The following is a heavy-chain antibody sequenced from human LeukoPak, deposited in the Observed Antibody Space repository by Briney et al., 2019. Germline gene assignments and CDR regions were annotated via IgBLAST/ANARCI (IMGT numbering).Heavy chain of an antibody. CDR3: ARGAQTYYDKAPVDY. Sequence: SETLSLTCAVYGGSFSGYYWSWIRQPPGKGLEWVGEINHSGSTNYNPSLKSRVTISVDTSKSLFSLKLNSMTAADTAVYYCARGAQTYYDKAPVDYWGQGTLVTVSS. J-gene: IGHJ4*02. CDR1: GGSFSGYY. CDR2: INHSGST. D-gene: IGHD3-22*01. V-gene: IGHV4-34*01.